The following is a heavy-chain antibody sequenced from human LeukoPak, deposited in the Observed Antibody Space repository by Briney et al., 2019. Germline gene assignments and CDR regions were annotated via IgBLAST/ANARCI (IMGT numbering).Heavy chain of an antibody. V-gene: IGHV3-23*01. CDR3: AKVLQYYYRGMDV. CDR2: ISDNGFST. D-gene: IGHD4-11*01. J-gene: IGHJ6*02. CDR1: GFTFSNSA. Sequence: GGSLRLSCAASGFTFSNSAMSWVRQAPGKGLEWGSAISDNGFSTYYADSVKGRFTISRDNSKNTLYLQMNSLRAEDTALYFCAKVLQYYYRGMDVWGQGTTVIVSS.